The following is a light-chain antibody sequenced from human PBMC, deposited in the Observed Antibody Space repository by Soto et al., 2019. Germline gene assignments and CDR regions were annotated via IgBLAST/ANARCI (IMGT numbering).Light chain of an antibody. J-gene: IGLJ2*01. V-gene: IGLV2-14*01. CDR3: SSFTSSTNVV. CDR1: SSDVGGYNY. CDR2: DVT. Sequence: QSALPQPASVSGSPGQAITLSCTGTSSDVGGYNYVSWYQQHPGKAPKIMIYDVTNRPSGVSNRFSGSKDGNTDTRTISELQAEDEADDYCSSFTSSTNVVFGGGTQLTVL.